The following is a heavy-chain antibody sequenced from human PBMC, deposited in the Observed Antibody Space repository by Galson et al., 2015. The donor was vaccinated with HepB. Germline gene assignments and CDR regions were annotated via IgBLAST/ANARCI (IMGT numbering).Heavy chain of an antibody. D-gene: IGHD5-24*01. V-gene: IGHV3-53*04. CDR2: IYSGGNT. CDR3: AREAATMVTPNNWYFDL. CDR1: GFTVSSNY. J-gene: IGHJ2*01. Sequence: SLRLSCAASGFTVSSNYMSWVRQAPGKGLEWVSLIYSGGNTYYADSVKGRFTISRHNSKNTLYLQMNSLRAEDTAVYYCAREAATMVTPNNWYFDLWGRGTLVTVSS.